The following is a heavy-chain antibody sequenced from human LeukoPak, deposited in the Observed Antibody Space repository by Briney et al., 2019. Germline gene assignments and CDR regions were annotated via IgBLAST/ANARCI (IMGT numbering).Heavy chain of an antibody. D-gene: IGHD3-22*01. J-gene: IGHJ3*02. CDR1: AFSLNAYN. Sequence: PGGSLRLSCAASAFSLNAYNMNWVRQAPGKGLEWVAVISYDGSNKYYADSVKGRFTISRDNAKNSLYLQMNSLRAEDTAVYYCAREDSPPYDSRPHKRGRGAFDIWGQGTMVTVSS. CDR3: AREDSPPYDSRPHKRGRGAFDI. V-gene: IGHV3-30-3*01. CDR2: ISYDGSNK.